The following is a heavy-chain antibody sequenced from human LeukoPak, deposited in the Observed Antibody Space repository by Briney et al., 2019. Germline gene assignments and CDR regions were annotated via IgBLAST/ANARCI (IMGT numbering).Heavy chain of an antibody. Sequence: PGGSLRLSCAASGFTVSSNYMSWVRQAPGKGLEWVSVISSGGSTYYADSVKGRFTISRDNSKNTLYLQMNILRAEDTAVYYCATYSEYYDILTGYLNLFDYWGQGTLVTVSS. CDR3: ATYSEYYDILTGYLNLFDY. V-gene: IGHV3-66*02. CDR1: GFTVSSNY. D-gene: IGHD3-9*01. J-gene: IGHJ4*02. CDR2: ISSGGST.